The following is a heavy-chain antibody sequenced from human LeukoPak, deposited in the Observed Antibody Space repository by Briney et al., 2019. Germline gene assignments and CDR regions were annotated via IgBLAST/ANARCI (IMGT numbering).Heavy chain of an antibody. CDR3: ARDTIAAAGYDAFDI. Sequence: GGSLRLSCVASGFTFSSYWMHWVHQAPGKGLEWVSYISSSSSTIYYADSVKGRFAISRDNAKNSLYLQMNSLRAEDTAVYYCARDTIAAAGYDAFDIWGQGTMVTVSS. V-gene: IGHV3-48*04. J-gene: IGHJ3*02. CDR1: GFTFSSYW. CDR2: ISSSSSTI. D-gene: IGHD6-13*01.